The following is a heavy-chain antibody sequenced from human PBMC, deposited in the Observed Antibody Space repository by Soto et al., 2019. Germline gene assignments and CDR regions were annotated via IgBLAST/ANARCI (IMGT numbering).Heavy chain of an antibody. CDR3: ASISGYSYGLGYYFDY. D-gene: IGHD5-18*01. J-gene: IGHJ4*02. CDR2: IYYSGST. Sequence: SETLSLTCTVSGGSISSYYWSWIRQPPGKGLEWIGYIYYSGSTNYNPSLKSRFTISVDTSKNQFSLKLSSVTAADTAVYYCASISGYSYGLGYYFDYWGQGTLVTVSS. CDR1: GGSISSYY. V-gene: IGHV4-59*01.